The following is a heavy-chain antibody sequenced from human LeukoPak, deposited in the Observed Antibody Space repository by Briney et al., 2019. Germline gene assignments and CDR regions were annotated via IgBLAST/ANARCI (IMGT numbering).Heavy chain of an antibody. CDR2: TYYRSKWYN. CDR3: ARDGDTGMVGGYYYYMDV. J-gene: IGHJ6*03. Sequence: SQTLSLTCAISGDSVSSNSAAWNWIRQSPSRGLEWLGRTYYRSKWYNDYAVSVKSRITINPDTSKNQFSLQLNSVTPEDTAVYYCARDGDTGMVGGYYYYMDVWGKGTTVTVSS. V-gene: IGHV6-1*01. D-gene: IGHD5-18*01. CDR1: GDSVSSNSAA.